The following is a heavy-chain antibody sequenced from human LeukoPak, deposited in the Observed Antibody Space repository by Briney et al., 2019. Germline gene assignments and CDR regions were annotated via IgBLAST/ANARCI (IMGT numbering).Heavy chain of an antibody. CDR2: ISAYNGNT. J-gene: IGHJ3*02. CDR1: GYTFTGYG. CDR3: ASGSGSYGDDAFDI. V-gene: IGHV1-18*01. D-gene: IGHD1-26*01. Sequence: ASVKVSCKASGYTFTGYGISWVRQAPGQGLEWMGWISAYNGNTNYAQKLQGRVTMTTDTSTSTAYMELRSLRSDDTAVYYCASGSGSYGDDAFDIWGQGTMVTVSS.